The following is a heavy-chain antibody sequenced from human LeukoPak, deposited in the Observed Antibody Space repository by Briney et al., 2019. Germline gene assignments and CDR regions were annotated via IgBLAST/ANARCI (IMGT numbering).Heavy chain of an antibody. D-gene: IGHD4-17*01. CDR1: GDSISNYY. CDR2: IYTSGST. CDR3: ARLAYGDYCFDY. Sequence: SETLSLTCTVSGDSISNYYWSWIRQPVGKGLEWIGRIYTSGSTNYNPSLKSRVTMSVDTSKNQFSLKLSSVTAADTAMFYCARLAYGDYCFDYWGQGTLVTVSS. V-gene: IGHV4-4*07. J-gene: IGHJ4*02.